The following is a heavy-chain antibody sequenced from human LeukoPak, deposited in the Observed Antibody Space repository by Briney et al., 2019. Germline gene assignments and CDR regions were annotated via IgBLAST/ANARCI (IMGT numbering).Heavy chain of an antibody. CDR1: GGSISSYY. V-gene: IGHV4-59*01. CDR3: ARDMEGFTGPGIRYGMDV. J-gene: IGHJ6*02. CDR2: IYYSGGT. D-gene: IGHD3-10*01. Sequence: PSETLSLTCTVSGGSISSYYWSWIRQPPGKGLEWIGYIYYSGGTNYNPSLKSRVTISVDTSKNQFSLKLSSVTAADTAVYYCARDMEGFTGPGIRYGMDVWGQGTTVTVSS.